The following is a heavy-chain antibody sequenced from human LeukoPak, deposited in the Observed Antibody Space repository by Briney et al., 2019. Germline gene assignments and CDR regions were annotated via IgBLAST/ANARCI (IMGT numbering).Heavy chain of an antibody. D-gene: IGHD5-18*01. V-gene: IGHV3-9*03. J-gene: IGHJ4*02. CDR2: ISWNGGSI. Sequence: GRSLRLSCAASGFTFDDYAMHWVRQAPGKGLERVSGISWNGGSIAYADSVKGRFSISRDSAKNSLYLQMNNLRADDMALYYCAKASGCSSNSNYFDYWGQGTLVTVSS. CDR3: AKASGCSSNSNYFDY. CDR1: GFTFDDYA.